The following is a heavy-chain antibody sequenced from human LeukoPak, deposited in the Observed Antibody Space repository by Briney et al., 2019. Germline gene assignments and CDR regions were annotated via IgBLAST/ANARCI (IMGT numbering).Heavy chain of an antibody. CDR2: ITPGGSNM. CDR1: GLTFSTSN. J-gene: IGHJ4*02. CDR3: ASWSGSSVLDY. Sequence: GGSLRLSCAASGLTFSTSNMNWVRQTPEKGLEWVSTITPGGSNMYYHDSVKGRFTISRDNAKNLLFLQMNSLRAEDTAVYYCASWSGSSVLDYWGQGTLVTVSS. D-gene: IGHD3-3*01. V-gene: IGHV3-21*01.